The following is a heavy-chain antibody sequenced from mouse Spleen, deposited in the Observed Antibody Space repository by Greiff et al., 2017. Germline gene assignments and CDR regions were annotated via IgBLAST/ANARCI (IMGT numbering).Heavy chain of an antibody. CDR2: INSNGGST. D-gene: IGHD2-12*01. Sequence: DVMLVESGGGLVQPGGSLKLSCAASGFTFSSYGMSWVRQTPDKRLELVATINSNGGSTYYPDSVKGRFTISRDNAKNTLYLQMSSLKSEDTAMYYCAREDTTGYFDVWGAGTTVTVSS. V-gene: IGHV5-6-3*01. J-gene: IGHJ1*01. CDR3: AREDTTGYFDV. CDR1: GFTFSSYG.